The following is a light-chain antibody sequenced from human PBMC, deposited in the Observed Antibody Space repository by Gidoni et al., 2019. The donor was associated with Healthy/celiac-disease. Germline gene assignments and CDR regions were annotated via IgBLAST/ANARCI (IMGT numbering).Light chain of an antibody. CDR3: QTWGTGIRV. J-gene: IGLJ3*02. CDR1: SGHSSYA. Sequence: QLVLTQSLSASASLGASVKLTCTLSSGHSSYAIAWHQQQPEKGPRYLMKLNSDGSHSKGDGIPDRFSGSSSGAERYLTISSLQSEDEADYYCQTWGTGIRVFGGGTKQTVL. CDR2: LNSDGSH. V-gene: IGLV4-69*01.